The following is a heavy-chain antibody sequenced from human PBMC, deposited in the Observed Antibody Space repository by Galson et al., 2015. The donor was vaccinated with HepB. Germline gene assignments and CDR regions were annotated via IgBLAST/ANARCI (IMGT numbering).Heavy chain of an antibody. J-gene: IGHJ4*02. CDR2: IYWDDDK. Sequence: PALVKPTQTLTLTCTFSGFSLSTSGVGVGWIRQPPGKALEWLAPIYWDDDKRYSPSLKSRLTITKDTSKNQVVLTMTNMDPVDTATYYCAHRRVWWDGYYFDYWGQGTLVPVSS. CDR3: AHRRVWWDGYYFDY. D-gene: IGHD1-26*01. V-gene: IGHV2-5*02. CDR1: GFSLSTSGVG.